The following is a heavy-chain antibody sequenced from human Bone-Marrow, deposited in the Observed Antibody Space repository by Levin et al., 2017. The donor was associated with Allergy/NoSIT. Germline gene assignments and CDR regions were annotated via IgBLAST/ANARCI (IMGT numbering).Heavy chain of an antibody. CDR1: GFSLSTRGMR. Sequence: SGPTLVKPTQTLTLTCTFSGFSLSTRGMRVSWVRQPPGKALEWLARIDWDDHKFYSTSLKTRLTISKDTSKNQVVFTMTNMDPVDTATYYCARMYDYSTYVVLDYWGQGTLVTVSS. D-gene: IGHD2/OR15-2a*01. CDR2: IDWDDHK. J-gene: IGHJ4*02. CDR3: ARMYDYSTYVVLDY. V-gene: IGHV2-70*04.